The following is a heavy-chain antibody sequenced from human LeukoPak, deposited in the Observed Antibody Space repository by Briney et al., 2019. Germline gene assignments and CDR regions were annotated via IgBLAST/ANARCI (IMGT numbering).Heavy chain of an antibody. Sequence: ASVKVSCKASGGTFSSYAISWVRQAPGQGLECMGGIIPIFGTANYAQKFQGRVTITADESTSTAYMELSSLRSEDTAVYYCAREIAVASDAFDIWGQGTMVTVSS. CDR1: GGTFSSYA. J-gene: IGHJ3*02. CDR2: IIPIFGTA. D-gene: IGHD6-19*01. CDR3: AREIAVASDAFDI. V-gene: IGHV1-69*01.